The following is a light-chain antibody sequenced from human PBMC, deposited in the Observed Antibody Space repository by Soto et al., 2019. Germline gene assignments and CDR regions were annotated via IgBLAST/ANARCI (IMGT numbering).Light chain of an antibody. CDR3: QQYNSYTGLT. CDR1: QDIRND. CDR2: GTS. Sequence: AIQMTQSPSSLSVSVGDRVTITCRASQDIRNDLGWYQQKPGKAPKLLIYGTSNLQSGVPSRFSGSGSGTEFTLTISSLQPDDFATYYCQQYNSYTGLTFGGGTKVDIK. J-gene: IGKJ4*01. V-gene: IGKV1-6*01.